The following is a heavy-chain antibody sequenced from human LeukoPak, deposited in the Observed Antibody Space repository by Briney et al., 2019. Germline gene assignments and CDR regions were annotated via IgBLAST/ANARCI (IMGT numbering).Heavy chain of an antibody. CDR3: ALSYYDFWSGYNDAFDI. Sequence: GGSLRLSCAASGFTFSSYAMSWVRQAPGQGLEWVSAISGSGGSTYYADSVKGRFTISRDNSKNTLYLQMNSLRAEDTAVYYCALSYYDFWSGYNDAFDIWGQGTMVTVSS. J-gene: IGHJ3*02. CDR2: ISGSGGST. CDR1: GFTFSSYA. D-gene: IGHD3-3*01. V-gene: IGHV3-23*01.